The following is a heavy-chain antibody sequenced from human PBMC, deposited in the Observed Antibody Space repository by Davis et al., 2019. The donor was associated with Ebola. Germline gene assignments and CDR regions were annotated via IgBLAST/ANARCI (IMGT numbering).Heavy chain of an antibody. J-gene: IGHJ5*02. CDR2: ITSGSNAI. V-gene: IGHV3-48*02. Sequence: GESLKISCAASGFTFSDFSMNWVRQAPGKALEWISFITSGSNAIHYADSVRGRFTVSRDNVKNSLFLEISSLRDEDSAVYYCVRDYIFAFDLWGQGARVTVSS. D-gene: IGHD4-11*01. CDR1: GFTFSDFS. CDR3: VRDYIFAFDL.